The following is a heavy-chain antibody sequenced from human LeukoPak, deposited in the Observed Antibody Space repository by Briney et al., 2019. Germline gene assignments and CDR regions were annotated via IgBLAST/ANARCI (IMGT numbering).Heavy chain of an antibody. J-gene: IGHJ3*02. V-gene: IGHV4-59*01. CDR1: GGSISSYY. CDR3: ATCGGDFWSGYSHDAFDI. D-gene: IGHD3-3*01. Sequence: SETLSLTCTVSGGSISSYYWSWIRQPPGKGLEWIGYIYYSGSTNYNPSLKSRVTISVDTSKNQFSLKLSSVTAADTAVYYCATCGGDFWSGYSHDAFDIWGQGAMVTVSS. CDR2: IYYSGST.